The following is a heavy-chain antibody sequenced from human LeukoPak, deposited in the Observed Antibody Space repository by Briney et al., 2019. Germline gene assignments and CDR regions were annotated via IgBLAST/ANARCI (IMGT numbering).Heavy chain of an antibody. CDR3: AKALKQLVSIDY. D-gene: IGHD6-6*01. V-gene: IGHV3-23*01. CDR2: ISGSGGST. CDR1: TFTFSDYG. Sequence: GGSLRLSCIGSTFTFSDYGMHWVRQAPGKGLEWVSGISGSGGSTYYADSVKGRFTISRDNSKNTLYLQMNSLRAVDTAVYYCAKALKQLVSIDYWGQGTLVTVSS. J-gene: IGHJ4*02.